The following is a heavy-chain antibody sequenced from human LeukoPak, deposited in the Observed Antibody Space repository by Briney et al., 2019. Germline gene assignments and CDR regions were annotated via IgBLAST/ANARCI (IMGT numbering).Heavy chain of an antibody. CDR2: ITSSGAYT. Sequence: GGSLRLSCAASGFTFSSYAMTWVRQAPGKGLEWVSAITSSGAYTYYADSVKGRFTISRDQSKNTLFLLMNSLRAEDTAVYYCAKDDSSGYYYGYYYYYGMDVWGQGTTVTVSS. CDR3: AKDDSSGYYYGYYYYYGMDV. CDR1: GFTFSSYA. V-gene: IGHV3-23*01. J-gene: IGHJ6*02. D-gene: IGHD3-22*01.